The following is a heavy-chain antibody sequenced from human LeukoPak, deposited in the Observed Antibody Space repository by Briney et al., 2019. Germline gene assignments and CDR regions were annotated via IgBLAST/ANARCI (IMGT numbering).Heavy chain of an antibody. CDR1: GYTFTSYG. CDR3: ARVSILTCYYNKLHTSYYYYMDV. CDR2: ISAYNGNT. J-gene: IGHJ6*03. D-gene: IGHD3-9*01. Sequence: ASVKVSCKASGYTFTSYGISWVRQAPGQGLEWMGWISAYNGNTNYAQKLQGRVTMTTDTSTSTAYMELRSLRSDDTAVYYCARVSILTCYYNKLHTSYYYYMDVWGKGTTVTISS. V-gene: IGHV1-18*01.